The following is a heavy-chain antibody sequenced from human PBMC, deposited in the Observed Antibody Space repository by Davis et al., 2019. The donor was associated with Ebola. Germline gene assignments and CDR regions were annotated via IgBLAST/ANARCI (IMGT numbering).Heavy chain of an antibody. J-gene: IGHJ4*02. Sequence: GGSLRLSCAASGFTFSSYTMNWVRQAPGKGLEWVSSISSGRDYIYYGDSVKGRFTISRDNAKNSLYLQMNSLRAEDTAVYYCARGDVDFYDTSGFYYVAFWGQGTLVTVSS. CDR1: GFTFSSYT. V-gene: IGHV3-21*01. CDR3: ARGDVDFYDTSGFYYVAF. D-gene: IGHD3-22*01. CDR2: ISSGRDYI.